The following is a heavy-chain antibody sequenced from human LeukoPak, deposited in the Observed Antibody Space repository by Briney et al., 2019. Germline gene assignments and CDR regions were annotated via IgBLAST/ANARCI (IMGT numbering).Heavy chain of an antibody. CDR1: GFTFSSYA. CDR3: AKDRTARSTVTTCGY. CDR2: ISGSGGST. D-gene: IGHD4-17*01. J-gene: IGHJ4*02. V-gene: IGHV3-23*01. Sequence: GGSLRLSCAASGFTFSSYAMSWVRQAPGKGLEWVSAISGSGGSTYYADSVKGRFTISRDNPKNTLYLQMNSLRAEDTAVYYCAKDRTARSTVTTCGYWGQGTLVTVSS.